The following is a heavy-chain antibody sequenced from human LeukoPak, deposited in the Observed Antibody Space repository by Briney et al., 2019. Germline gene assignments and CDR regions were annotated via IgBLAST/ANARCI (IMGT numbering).Heavy chain of an antibody. CDR2: ISYDGSNK. D-gene: IGHD3-22*01. CDR1: GFTFSSYA. J-gene: IGHJ4*02. Sequence: GGSLRLSCAASGFTFSSYAMHWVRQAPGKGLEWVAVISYDGSNKYYADSVKGRFTISRDNSKNTLYLQMNSLRAEDTAVYYCAREYDDSGYYLYYFDYWGQGTLVTVSS. CDR3: AREYDDSGYYLYYFDY. V-gene: IGHV3-30*04.